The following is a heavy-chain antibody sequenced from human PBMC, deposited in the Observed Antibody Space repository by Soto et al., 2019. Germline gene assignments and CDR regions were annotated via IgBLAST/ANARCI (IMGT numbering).Heavy chain of an antibody. V-gene: IGHV1-18*01. Sequence: QVQLVQSGAEVKKPGASVKVSCKASGYTFTSYGISWVRQAPGQGLEWMGWISAYNGNTNYAQKLQGRVTMTTDTSTSKAYRELRSLRSDDTAVYYCAAVTIPHYYGMDVWGQGTTVTVSS. D-gene: IGHD3-3*01. CDR1: GYTFTSYG. CDR2: ISAYNGNT. CDR3: AAVTIPHYYGMDV. J-gene: IGHJ6*02.